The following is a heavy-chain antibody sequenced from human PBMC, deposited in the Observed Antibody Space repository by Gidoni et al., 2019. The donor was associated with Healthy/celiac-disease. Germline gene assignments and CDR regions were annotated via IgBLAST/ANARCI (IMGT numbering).Heavy chain of an antibody. CDR3: ASGSWYQAEYFQH. CDR2: IWYDGSNK. V-gene: IGHV3-33*01. CDR1: GFTFSSYG. D-gene: IGHD6-13*01. J-gene: IGHJ1*01. Sequence: QVQLVESGGGVVQPGRSLRLSCAASGFTFSSYGMHWVRQAPGKGLEWVAVIWYDGSNKYYADSVKGRFTISRDNSKNTLYLQMNSLRAEDTAVYYCASGSWYQAEYFQHWGQGTLVTVSS.